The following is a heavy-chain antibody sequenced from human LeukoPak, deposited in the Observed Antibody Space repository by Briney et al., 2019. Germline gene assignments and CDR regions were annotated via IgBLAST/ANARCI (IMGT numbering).Heavy chain of an antibody. J-gene: IGHJ4*02. CDR3: STEDKYCTTTTCADY. D-gene: IGHD2-2*01. CDR1: GYPFTKFY. V-gene: IGHV1-2*06. CDR2: MSPNGDST. Sequence: ASVKVSCKASGYPFTKFYMHWVRQAPGHGLEWMGLMSPNGDSTLYSQKFQDRVTMTRDTSISTAYLELSRLTSDDTAVYYCSTEDKYCTTTTCADYWGQGTLVTVSS.